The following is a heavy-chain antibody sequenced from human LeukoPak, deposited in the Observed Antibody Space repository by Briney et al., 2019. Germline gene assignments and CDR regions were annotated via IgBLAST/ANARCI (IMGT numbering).Heavy chain of an antibody. CDR3: ALNGDS. V-gene: IGHV4-61*01. D-gene: IGHD2-8*01. Sequence: SETLSFPCTVSGGSLRGDNYFWTWIRQPPGRGLEWIGNIHHSGSTNYNPSLKSRVTISVDTSKNQFSLRLSSVTAADTAMYYCALNGDSWGQGNLVTVSS. J-gene: IGHJ4*02. CDR1: GGSLRGDNYF. CDR2: IHHSGST.